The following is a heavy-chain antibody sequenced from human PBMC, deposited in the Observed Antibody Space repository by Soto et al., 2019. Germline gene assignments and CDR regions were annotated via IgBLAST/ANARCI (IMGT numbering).Heavy chain of an antibody. CDR1: GYTFTSYD. Sequence: ASVKVSCKASGYTFTSYDINWVRQATGQGLEWMGWMNPNSGNTGYAQKFQGRVTMTRNTSISTAYMELSSLRSEDTAVYYCARAPPRGGYPSRYYYYGMDVWGQGTTVTVSS. J-gene: IGHJ6*02. D-gene: IGHD3-22*01. CDR2: MNPNSGNT. CDR3: ARAPPRGGYPSRYYYYGMDV. V-gene: IGHV1-8*01.